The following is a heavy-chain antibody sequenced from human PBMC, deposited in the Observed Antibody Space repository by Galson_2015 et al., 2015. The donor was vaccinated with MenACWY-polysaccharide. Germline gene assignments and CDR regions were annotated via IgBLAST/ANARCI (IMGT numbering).Heavy chain of an antibody. V-gene: IGHV1-18*01. CDR2: ISCYNGNT. CDR1: GYTFTTYG. D-gene: IGHD3-16*01. J-gene: IGHJ6*02. CDR3: ARGGDYGNPYGMDV. Sequence: SCKASGYTFTTYGLSWVRQAPGQGLEWMGWISCYNGNTDYAQKFQGRVIMTTDTSTSTVYMELRSLRSDDTAVYYCARGGDYGNPYGMDVWGQGTTVTVSS.